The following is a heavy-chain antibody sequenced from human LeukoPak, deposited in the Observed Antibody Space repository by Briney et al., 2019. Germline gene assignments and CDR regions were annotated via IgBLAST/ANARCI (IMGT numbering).Heavy chain of an antibody. CDR3: VRDDGSLIGRH. J-gene: IGHJ3*01. CDR1: GFTFSSNW. V-gene: IGHV3-7*01. D-gene: IGHD2/OR15-2a*01. Sequence: GGSLRLSCAASGFTFSSNWMGWVRRAPGKGLEWVANINEAGNEKYYGDSVTGRFTIARDNANKLLDLQMNSLRGDDSAVYYCVRDDGSLIGRHWGQGTMVTVSS. CDR2: INEAGNEK.